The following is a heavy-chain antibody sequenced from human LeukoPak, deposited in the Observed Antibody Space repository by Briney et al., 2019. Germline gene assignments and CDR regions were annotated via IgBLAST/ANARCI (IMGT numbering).Heavy chain of an antibody. CDR3: AKDIAVDYDYIWGSYRPVLFDH. J-gene: IGHJ4*02. Sequence: GGSLRLSCAASGFTFSTYGMHWVRQAPGKGLEWVAVISYDGSNKYYVDSVKGRFTISRDNSKNTLHLQMNSLRSDDTAVYYCAKDIAVDYDYIWGSYRPVLFDHWGQGTLVTVSS. D-gene: IGHD3-16*02. CDR1: GFTFSTYG. V-gene: IGHV3-30*18. CDR2: ISYDGSNK.